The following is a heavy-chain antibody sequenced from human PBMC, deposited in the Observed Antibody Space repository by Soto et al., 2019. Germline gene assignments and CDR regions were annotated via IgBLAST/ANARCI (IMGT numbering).Heavy chain of an antibody. Sequence: SSETLSLTCTVSGGSVSSGSYYWSWIRQPPGKGLEWIGYIYYSGSTNYNPSLKSRVTISVDTSKNQFSLKLSSVTAADTAVYYCAGGFDDSSGYYPYYFDYWGQGTLVTVSS. V-gene: IGHV4-61*01. CDR1: GGSVSSGSYY. CDR2: IYYSGST. D-gene: IGHD3-22*01. CDR3: AGGFDDSSGYYPYYFDY. J-gene: IGHJ4*02.